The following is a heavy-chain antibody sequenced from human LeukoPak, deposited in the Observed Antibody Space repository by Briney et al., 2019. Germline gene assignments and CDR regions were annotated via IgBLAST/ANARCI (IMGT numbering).Heavy chain of an antibody. D-gene: IGHD3-22*01. CDR2: ISGSGGST. CDR3: AKVFPYYDSSGRYFDY. V-gene: IGHV3-23*01. J-gene: IGHJ4*02. Sequence: GGSLKLSCAASGFTFSSFAMSWVRQAPGKGLEWVSTISGSGGSTYYADSVKGRFTISRDNSKNTLYLQMNSLRAEDTAVYYCAKVFPYYDSSGRYFDYWGQGTLVTVSS. CDR1: GFTFSSFA.